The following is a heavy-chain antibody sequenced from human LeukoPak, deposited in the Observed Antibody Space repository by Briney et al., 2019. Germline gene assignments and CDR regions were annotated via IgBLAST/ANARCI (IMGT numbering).Heavy chain of an antibody. D-gene: IGHD6-19*01. Sequence: SGGSLRLSCAASGFTFSSYAMSWVRQAPGKGLEWVSAISGSGGSTYYADSVKGRFTISRDNSKNTLYLQMNSLRAEDTAVYYCAKGSIGSGWVWAYWGQGTLVTVSS. V-gene: IGHV3-23*01. CDR3: AKGSIGSGWVWAY. J-gene: IGHJ4*02. CDR1: GFTFSSYA. CDR2: ISGSGGST.